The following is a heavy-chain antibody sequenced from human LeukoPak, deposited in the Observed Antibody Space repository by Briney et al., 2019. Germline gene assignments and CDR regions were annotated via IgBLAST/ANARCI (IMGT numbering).Heavy chain of an antibody. D-gene: IGHD3-10*01. CDR1: GGSISSYY. CDR2: IYTSGST. CDR3: ARHYLGPFDY. V-gene: IGHV4-4*09. Sequence: SETLSLTCTVSGGSISSYYWSWIRQPPGKELEWIGYIYTSGSTNYNPSLKSRVTISVDTSKNQFSLKLSSVTAADTAVYYCARHYLGPFDYWGQGTLVTVSS. J-gene: IGHJ4*02.